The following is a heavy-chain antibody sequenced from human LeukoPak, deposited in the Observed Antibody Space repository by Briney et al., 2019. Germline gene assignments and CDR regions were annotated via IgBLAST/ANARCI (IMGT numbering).Heavy chain of an antibody. CDR3: ARDYDFYCSGGHCYSPRRSDY. CDR2: IIPIFGTA. D-gene: IGHD2-15*01. CDR1: GGTFSSYA. Sequence: WASVKVSCKASGGTFSSYAISWVRQAPGQGLEWMGGIIPIFGTANYAQKFQGRVTITTDESTSTAYMELSSLRSEDTAVYYCARDYDFYCSGGHCYSPRRSDYWGQGTLVAVSS. V-gene: IGHV1-69*05. J-gene: IGHJ4*02.